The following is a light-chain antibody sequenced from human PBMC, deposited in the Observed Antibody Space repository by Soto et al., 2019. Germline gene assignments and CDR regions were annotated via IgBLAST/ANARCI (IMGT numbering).Light chain of an antibody. CDR1: QSVSSD. V-gene: IGKV3-15*01. CDR2: GAS. CDR3: QQYNNWPPYT. J-gene: IGKJ2*01. Sequence: EIVMTQSPATLSVSPGERATLSCRASQSVSSDLAWYQQKPGQAPRLLIYGASTRVTGIPARFSGSGSGTEFTLTISRLQSEDVAVYYCQQYNNWPPYTFGQGTKLEI.